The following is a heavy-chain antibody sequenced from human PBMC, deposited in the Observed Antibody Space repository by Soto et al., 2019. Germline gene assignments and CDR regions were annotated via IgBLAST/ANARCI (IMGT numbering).Heavy chain of an antibody. V-gene: IGHV3-30*18. CDR2: ISYNGRKQ. CDR3: AKDALRGEVHAALNADK. Sequence: PGGSLRLSGVASGFTFNSYCIHWVRQAPCKGLEWVALISYNGRKQYYADSVKGRFCISRDNSKNTLYVQMITVREEDTAVYYFAKDALRGEVHAALNADKWGRGKLVTVSS. D-gene: IGHD2-2*01. J-gene: IGHJ4*02. CDR1: GFTFNSYC.